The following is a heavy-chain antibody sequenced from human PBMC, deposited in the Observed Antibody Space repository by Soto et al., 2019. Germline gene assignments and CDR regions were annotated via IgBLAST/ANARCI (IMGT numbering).Heavy chain of an antibody. V-gene: IGHV3-23*01. D-gene: IGHD4-17*01. Sequence: EVQLLESGGGLVQPGGSLRLSCAASGFTFSTYAMSWVRQAPGKGLEWVSVISGSGGSTYYADSVKGRFTISRDNSKNTLYLQVNSRRAEDTAVYFCAKDFPSATVTTHYFDYWGQGTMVTVSS. J-gene: IGHJ4*02. CDR3: AKDFPSATVTTHYFDY. CDR2: ISGSGGST. CDR1: GFTFSTYA.